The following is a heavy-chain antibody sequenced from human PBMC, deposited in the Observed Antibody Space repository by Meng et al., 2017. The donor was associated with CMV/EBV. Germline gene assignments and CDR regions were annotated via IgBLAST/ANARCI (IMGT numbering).Heavy chain of an antibody. D-gene: IGHD2/OR15-2a*01. Sequence: GESLKISCAASGFTFSSYSMNWVRQAPGKGLEWVSYIISSSSTIYYADSVKGRFTISRDNAKNSLYLQMNSLRAEDTAVYYGARESPIGVDIWGQGTMVTVSS. V-gene: IGHV3-48*04. CDR1: GFTFSSYS. CDR3: ARESPIGVDI. J-gene: IGHJ3*02. CDR2: IISSSSTI.